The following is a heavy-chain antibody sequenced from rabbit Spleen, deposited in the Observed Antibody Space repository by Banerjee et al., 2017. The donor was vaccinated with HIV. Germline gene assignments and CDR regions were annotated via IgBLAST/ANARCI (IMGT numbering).Heavy chain of an antibody. V-gene: IGHV1S40*01. J-gene: IGHJ4*01. CDR3: ARESIYNGDGDDKGFNL. CDR1: GFSFSSSYY. Sequence: QQLEESGGDLVQPGASLTLTCKASGFSFSSSYYMCWVHQAPGKGLECIACIYNGDGSTYYATWAKGRFTISKTSSTTVTLQMTSLTAADTATYFCARESIYNGDGDDKGFNLWCPGTLVTVS. D-gene: IGHD2-1*01. CDR2: IYNGDGST.